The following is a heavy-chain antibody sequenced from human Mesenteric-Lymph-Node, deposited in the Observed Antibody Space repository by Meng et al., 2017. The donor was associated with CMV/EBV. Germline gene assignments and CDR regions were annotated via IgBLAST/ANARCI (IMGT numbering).Heavy chain of an antibody. CDR1: GYRFTCYY. D-gene: IGHD3-10*01. CDR3: ARGAMGSGSFTVAY. CDR2: INPGSGDT. J-gene: IGHJ4*02. V-gene: IGHV1-2*06. Sequence: KSSGYRFTCYYIHWVRQAPGQGLEWMGRINPGSGDTNYARKFQGRVTMTRDTSISTAYLDLDSLRSDDTAVYYCARGAMGSGSFTVAYWGQGTLVTVSS.